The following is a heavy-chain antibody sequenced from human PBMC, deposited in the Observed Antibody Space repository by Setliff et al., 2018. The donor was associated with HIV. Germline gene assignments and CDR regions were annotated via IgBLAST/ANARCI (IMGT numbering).Heavy chain of an antibody. CDR1: GFTFSSYT. CDR2: ISWNSRSI. V-gene: IGHV3-9*01. CDR3: AKDVRRFCSSTTCHSAPDS. D-gene: IGHD2-2*01. J-gene: IGHJ5*02. Sequence: SLRLSCAGSGFTFSSYTMTWVRQAPGKGLEWVSFISWNSRSIVFADSVKGRFTISRDNAQSSLYLQMSTVRPEDTAFYYCAKDVRRFCSSTTCHSAPDSWGQGTLVTVSS.